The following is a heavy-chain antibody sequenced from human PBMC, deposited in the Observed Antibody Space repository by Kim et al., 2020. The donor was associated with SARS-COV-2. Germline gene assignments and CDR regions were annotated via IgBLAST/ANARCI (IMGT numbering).Heavy chain of an antibody. CDR3: ATHPGKGLPSPGLD. J-gene: IGHJ4*02. Sequence: GESLKISCKHSGYTFSSQWIGWVRQMPGKGLEWMGIIYPGDSDTRYNPSFQGQVTISADASINTAFLQWSSLKASDSAMYYCATHPGKGLPSPGLDWGQGTRVSVSS. CDR2: IYPGDSDT. V-gene: IGHV5-51*01. D-gene: IGHD2-21*01. CDR1: GYTFSSQW.